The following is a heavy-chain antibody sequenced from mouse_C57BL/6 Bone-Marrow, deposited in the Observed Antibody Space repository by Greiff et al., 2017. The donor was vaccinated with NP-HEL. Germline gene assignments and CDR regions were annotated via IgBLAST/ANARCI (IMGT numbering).Heavy chain of an antibody. CDR2: IYPRDGST. CDR1: GYTFTDHT. CDR3: ARRGVMGYGPYWYFDV. J-gene: IGHJ1*03. Sequence: VQLQQSDAELVKPGASVKISCKVSGYTFTDHTIHWMKQRPEQGLEWIGYIYPRDGSTKYNEKFKGKATLPADKSTSTAYMQLNRLTSEASAVYFCARRGVMGYGPYWYFDVWGTGTTVTVSS. V-gene: IGHV1-78*01. D-gene: IGHD1-1*02.